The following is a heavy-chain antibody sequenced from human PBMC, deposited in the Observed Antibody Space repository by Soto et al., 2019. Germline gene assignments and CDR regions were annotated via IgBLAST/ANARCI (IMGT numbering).Heavy chain of an antibody. J-gene: IGHJ5*02. D-gene: IGHD3-3*02. CDR3: AKDRPPFVA. CDR1: GFTLDSYA. Sequence: DVQLLESGGGLSQPGGSLRLSCAASGFTLDSYAMSWVRQAPGKGLEWVSDISGSGVRTHYADSVMGRFTISRDMSKNTLYLQMNSRRSEDTAIYYYAKDRPPFVAWGQGALVSVSS. CDR2: ISGSGVRT. V-gene: IGHV3-23*01.